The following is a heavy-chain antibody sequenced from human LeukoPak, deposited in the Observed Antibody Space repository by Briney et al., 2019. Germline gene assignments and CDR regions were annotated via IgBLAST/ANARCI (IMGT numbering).Heavy chain of an antibody. Sequence: SETLSLTCAVYGGSFSGYYWSWLRQPPGKGLEWIGEINHSGSTNYNPSLKSRVTISVDTSKNQFSLKLSSVTAADTAVYYCARDRVVRGVIYNYYYYGMDVWGQGTTVTVSS. CDR3: ARDRVVRGVIYNYYYYGMDV. J-gene: IGHJ6*02. V-gene: IGHV4-34*01. D-gene: IGHD3-10*01. CDR2: INHSGST. CDR1: GGSFSGYY.